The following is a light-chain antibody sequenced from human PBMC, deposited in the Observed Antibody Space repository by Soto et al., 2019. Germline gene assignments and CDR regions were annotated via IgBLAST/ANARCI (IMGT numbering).Light chain of an antibody. J-gene: IGLJ3*02. V-gene: IGLV2-14*01. CDR3: ASNTPTWV. CDR1: SGNIGGQNS. CDR2: EVT. Sequence: QSVLTQPASVSGSPGQTISISCIGTSGNIGGQNSVSWYQQYPGKAPKLIIYEVTKRPSGISNRFSGSKSANTASLSISGLRPDDEASYYCASNTPTWVFGGGTKLTVL.